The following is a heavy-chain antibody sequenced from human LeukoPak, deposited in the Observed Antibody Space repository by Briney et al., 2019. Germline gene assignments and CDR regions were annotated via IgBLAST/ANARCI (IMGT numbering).Heavy chain of an antibody. D-gene: IGHD3-3*01. V-gene: IGHV1-69*13. CDR3: ARDYDFWSGYYTSRDYYYYMDV. J-gene: IGHJ6*03. CDR2: IIPIFGTA. CDR1: GGTFSSYA. Sequence: SVNVSCKASGGTFSSYAISWVRQAHGQGLEWMGGIIPIFGTANYAQKFQGRVTITADESTSTAYMELSSLRSEDTAVCYCARDYDFWSGYYTSRDYYYYMDVWGKGTTVTVSS.